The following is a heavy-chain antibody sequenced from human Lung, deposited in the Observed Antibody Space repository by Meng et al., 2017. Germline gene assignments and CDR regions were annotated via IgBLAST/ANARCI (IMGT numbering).Heavy chain of an antibody. J-gene: IGHJ4*02. CDR1: GGSISSDNW. CDR2: IYHSGST. V-gene: IGHV4-4*02. CDR3: TKNDFYCLGY. Sequence: QGTRQGVGLGLVKPWRHLSLTWAVSGGSISSDNWWRWVRQPPGKGLEWIGEIYHSGSTNYNPSLKSRITISVDKPKNQFSLTLSSVTAADTAVYYCTKNDFYCLGYWGQGTLVTVSS. D-gene: IGHD2-21*01.